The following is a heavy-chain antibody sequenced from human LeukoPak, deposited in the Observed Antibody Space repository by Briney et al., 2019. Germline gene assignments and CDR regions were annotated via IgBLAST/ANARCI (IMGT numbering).Heavy chain of an antibody. D-gene: IGHD6-13*01. J-gene: IGHJ4*02. V-gene: IGHV3-30-3*01. CDR2: ISYDGNNK. CDR1: GFIFRNYA. Sequence: GGSLRLSCAASGFIFRNYAMHWVRQAPGKGLEWAAVISYDGNNKYQADSVKGRFTISRDNSKNTLYLQMNSLRVEDTAVYYCARDGSIAAADYYFDYWGQGTLVTVSS. CDR3: ARDGSIAAADYYFDY.